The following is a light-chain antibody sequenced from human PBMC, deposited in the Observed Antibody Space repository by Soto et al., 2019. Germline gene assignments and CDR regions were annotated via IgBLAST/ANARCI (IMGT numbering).Light chain of an antibody. CDR2: DVS. CDR1: SSDVGGYNY. Sequence: QYALTQPASVSGSPGQSSTISCTGTSSDVGGYNYVSWYQQHPGKAPKLMIYDVSNRPSGVSNRFSGSKSGNTASLTISGLQAEDEADYYCSSYTSSRTLVFGTGTKLTVL. CDR3: SSYTSSRTLV. J-gene: IGLJ1*01. V-gene: IGLV2-14*01.